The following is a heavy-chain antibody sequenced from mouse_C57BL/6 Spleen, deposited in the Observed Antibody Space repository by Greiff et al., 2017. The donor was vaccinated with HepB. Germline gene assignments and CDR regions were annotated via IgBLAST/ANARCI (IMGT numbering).Heavy chain of an antibody. CDR2: IDPANGNT. Sequence: VQLQQSVAELVRPGASVKLSCTASGFNIKNTYMPWVKQRPEQGLEWIGRIDPANGNTKYAPKFQGKATITADTSSNTAYLQLSSLTSEDTAIYYCAVANWDVDYWGQGTTLTVSS. J-gene: IGHJ2*01. CDR1: GFNIKNTY. D-gene: IGHD4-1*01. CDR3: AVANWDVDY. V-gene: IGHV14-3*01.